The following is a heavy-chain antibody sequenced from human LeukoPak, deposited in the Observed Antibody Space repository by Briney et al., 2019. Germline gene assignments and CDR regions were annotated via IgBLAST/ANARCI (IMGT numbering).Heavy chain of an antibody. J-gene: IGHJ4*02. CDR1: GGSISSSSYY. D-gene: IGHD3-22*01. CDR2: IYYSGST. V-gene: IGHV4-39*01. Sequence: PSETLSLTCTVSGGSISSSSYYWGWIRQPPGKGLEWIGSIYYSGSTYYNPSLKSRVTISVDTSKNQFSLKLSSVTAADTAVYYCASEGVDPVVIYYWGQGTLVTVSS. CDR3: ASEGVDPVVIYY.